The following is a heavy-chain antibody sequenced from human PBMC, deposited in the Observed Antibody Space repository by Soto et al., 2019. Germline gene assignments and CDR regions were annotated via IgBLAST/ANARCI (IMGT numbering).Heavy chain of an antibody. Sequence: GGSLRLSCAPSGFTVHGNYMTWVRQASGKGLEWVSVVFSGGSTFYADSVKGRFTISRDTSKNTLSLQMNSLRAEDTAVYFCASARTYNYAFDFWGQGTLVTVSS. D-gene: IGHD5-18*01. CDR1: GFTVHGNY. J-gene: IGHJ4*02. CDR3: ASARTYNYAFDF. V-gene: IGHV3-53*01. CDR2: VFSGGST.